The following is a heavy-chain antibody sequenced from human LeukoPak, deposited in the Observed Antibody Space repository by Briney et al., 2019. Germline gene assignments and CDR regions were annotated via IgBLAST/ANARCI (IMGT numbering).Heavy chain of an antibody. J-gene: IGHJ4*02. D-gene: IGHD3-16*02. CDR1: GFTFSSYS. CDR2: ISSSRSYI. V-gene: IGHV3-21*01. Sequence: GGSLRLSCAASGFTFSSYSMNWVRQAPGKGLEWVSSISSSRSYIYYADSVKGRFTISRDNAKNSLYLQMNSLRAEDTAVYYCARDYYDYVWGSYRYGPYYFDYWGQGTLVTVSS. CDR3: ARDYYDYVWGSYRYGPYYFDY.